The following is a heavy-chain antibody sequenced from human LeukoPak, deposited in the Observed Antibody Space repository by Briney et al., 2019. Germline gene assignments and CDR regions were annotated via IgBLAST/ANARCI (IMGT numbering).Heavy chain of an antibody. Sequence: SETLSLTCTVSGVSINSGSYYWSWIRQPAGKALEWIGHIYTSGSTNYNPSLKSRVTISVDTSKNQFSLKLNSVTAADTAVYYCAREQDYDSSGYYYVLTFDIWGQGTMVTVSS. CDR1: GVSINSGSYY. CDR2: IYTSGST. J-gene: IGHJ3*02. CDR3: AREQDYDSSGYYYVLTFDI. D-gene: IGHD3-22*01. V-gene: IGHV4-61*09.